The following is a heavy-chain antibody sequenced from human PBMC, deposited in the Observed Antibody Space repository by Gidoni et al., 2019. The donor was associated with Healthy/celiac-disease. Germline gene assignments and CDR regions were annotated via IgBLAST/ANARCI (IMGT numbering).Heavy chain of an antibody. CDR3: ANSPGSSGYYGMDV. V-gene: IGHV3-23*01. J-gene: IGHJ6*02. CDR1: GFTFSSYA. Sequence: EVQLLESGGGLVQPGGSLRLSCAASGFTFSSYAMSWVRQAPGKGLEWVSAISGSGGSTYYADSVKGRFTISRDNSKNTLYLQMNSLRAEDTAVYYCANSPGSSGYYGMDVWGQGTTVTVSS. CDR2: ISGSGGST. D-gene: IGHD6-19*01.